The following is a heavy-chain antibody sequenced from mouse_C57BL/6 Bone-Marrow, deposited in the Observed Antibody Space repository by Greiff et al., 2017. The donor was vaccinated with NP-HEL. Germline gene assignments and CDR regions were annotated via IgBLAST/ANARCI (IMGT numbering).Heavy chain of an antibody. Sequence: EVHLVESGGGLVKPGGSLKLSCAASGFTFSDYGMHWVRQAPEKGLEWVAYISSGSSTIYYADTVKGRFTISRDNAKNTLFLQMTSLRSEDTAMYYCARGGRLYAMDYWGQGTSVTGSS. V-gene: IGHV5-17*01. J-gene: IGHJ4*01. CDR2: ISSGSSTI. CDR1: GFTFSDYG. D-gene: IGHD3-3*01. CDR3: ARGGRLYAMDY.